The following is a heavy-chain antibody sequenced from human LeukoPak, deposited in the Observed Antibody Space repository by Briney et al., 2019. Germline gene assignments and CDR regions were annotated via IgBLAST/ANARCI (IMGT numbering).Heavy chain of an antibody. V-gene: IGHV3-33*01. CDR1: GFTFSSYG. J-gene: IGHJ6*02. Sequence: GRSLRLSCAASGFTFSSYGMPWVRQAPGKGLEWVAVIWYDGSNKYYADSVKGRFTISRDNSKNTLYLQMNSLRAEDTSVYYCAREMGIAAAYYYYGMDVWGQGTTVTVSS. D-gene: IGHD6-13*01. CDR2: IWYDGSNK. CDR3: AREMGIAAAYYYYGMDV.